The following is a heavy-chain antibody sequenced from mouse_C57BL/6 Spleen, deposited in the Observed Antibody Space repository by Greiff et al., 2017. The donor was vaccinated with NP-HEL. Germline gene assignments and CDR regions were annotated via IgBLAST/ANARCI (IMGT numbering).Heavy chain of an antibody. D-gene: IGHD2-4*01. CDR1: GFTFSDYG. Sequence: DVHLVESGGGLVKPGGSLKLSCAASGFTFSDYGMHWVRQAPEKGLEWVAYISSGSSTIYYADTVKGRFTISRDNAKNTLFLQMTSLRSEDTAMYYCARYDYGAAMDYWGQGTSVTVSS. CDR2: ISSGSSTI. J-gene: IGHJ4*01. V-gene: IGHV5-17*01. CDR3: ARYDYGAAMDY.